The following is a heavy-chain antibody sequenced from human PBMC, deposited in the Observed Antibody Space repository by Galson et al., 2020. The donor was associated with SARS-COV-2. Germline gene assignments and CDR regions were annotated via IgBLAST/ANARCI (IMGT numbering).Heavy chain of an antibody. CDR1: GFSLSPSGVA. J-gene: IGHJ4*02. V-gene: IGHV2-5*02. Sequence: SGPTLVTPTQTLTLTCTFSGFSLSPSGVAVGWIRQPPGKALERLAHIYCDDDKRFSPSLKSKLTITKDTTKNQAVLTVTNVDPVDTAKYYGGHNDICASWYLAYVDYGCQGALVTVSS. CDR3: GHNDICASWYLAYVDY. CDR2: IYCDDDK. D-gene: IGHD6-13*01.